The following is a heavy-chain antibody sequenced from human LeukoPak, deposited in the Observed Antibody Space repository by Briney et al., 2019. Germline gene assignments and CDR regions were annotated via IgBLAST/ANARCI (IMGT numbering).Heavy chain of an antibody. CDR2: ISGSGTAT. J-gene: IGHJ4*02. D-gene: IGHD3-22*01. CDR3: AKWEGSSGCAFDY. Sequence: PGGSLRLSCAASGFIFSDVWMNWVRQAPGKGLEWVSTISGSGTATYYADSVKGRFTISRDNSKNTLYLQMNSLRAEDTAVYYCAKWEGSSGCAFDYWGQGTLVTVSS. V-gene: IGHV3-23*01. CDR1: GFIFSDVW.